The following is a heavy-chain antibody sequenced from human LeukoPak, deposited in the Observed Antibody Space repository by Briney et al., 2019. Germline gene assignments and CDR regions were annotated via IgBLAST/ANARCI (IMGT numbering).Heavy chain of an antibody. CDR3: TRRGSIAVAGMGDY. D-gene: IGHD6-19*01. CDR2: IRSKANSYAT. Sequence: GGSMRLSCAASGFTFSGSAMHWVRQASGKGLEWVGRIRSKANSYATAYAASVKGRFTISRDDSKNTAYLQMNSLKTEDTAVYYCTRRGSIAVAGMGDYWGQGTLVTVSS. CDR1: GFTFSGSA. J-gene: IGHJ4*02. V-gene: IGHV3-73*01.